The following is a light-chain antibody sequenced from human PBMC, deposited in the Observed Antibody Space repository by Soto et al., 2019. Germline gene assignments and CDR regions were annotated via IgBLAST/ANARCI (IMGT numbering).Light chain of an antibody. V-gene: IGKV1-5*01. Sequence: DIQMTQSPSTLSASVGDRVTITCRASQSISSWLAWYQQKPGKAPKLLIYDASSLESGVPSRFSGSGSGTEFTLTISSLQPDDFATYYCQQYNSYLHTFGQGTKVDIK. CDR2: DAS. CDR3: QQYNSYLHT. J-gene: IGKJ2*01. CDR1: QSISSW.